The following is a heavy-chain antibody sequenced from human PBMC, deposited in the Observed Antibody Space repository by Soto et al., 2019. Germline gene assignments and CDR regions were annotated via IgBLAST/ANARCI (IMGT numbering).Heavy chain of an antibody. J-gene: IGHJ6*02. CDR2: IKHDGSEK. Sequence: EVQLVESGGGLVQPGGSLRLSCTASGFTFSSYWMSWVRQAPGKGLEWVANIKHDGSEKNYVDSVTGRFTISTDNDKNAVFLQMNSLRADDTAVYYCARQGGRRTYYSYYGMGVWGQGTTVTVSS. CDR3: ARQGGRRTYYSYYGMGV. D-gene: IGHD3-16*01. CDR1: GFTFSSYW. V-gene: IGHV3-7*01.